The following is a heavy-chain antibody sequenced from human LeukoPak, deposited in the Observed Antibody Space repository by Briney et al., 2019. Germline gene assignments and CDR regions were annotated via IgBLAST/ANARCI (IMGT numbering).Heavy chain of an antibody. Sequence: SETLSLTCTVSGGSVSSGSYYWSWIRQPPGKGLEWIGYIYYSGSTNCNPSLKSRVTISVDTSKNQFSLKLSSVTAADTAVYYCARVLVRGVKTPTDAFDIWGQGTMVTVSS. CDR2: IYYSGST. V-gene: IGHV4-61*01. CDR1: GGSVSSGSYY. CDR3: ARVLVRGVKTPTDAFDI. D-gene: IGHD3-10*01. J-gene: IGHJ3*02.